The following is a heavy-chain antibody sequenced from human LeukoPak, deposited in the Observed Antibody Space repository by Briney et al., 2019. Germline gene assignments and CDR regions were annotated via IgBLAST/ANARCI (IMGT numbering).Heavy chain of an antibody. J-gene: IGHJ4*02. D-gene: IGHD1-26*01. CDR2: ISCSGGST. CDR3: AKLIKLAGSSHVDY. CDR1: GFTFSSSV. Sequence: GGSLRLSCAASGFTFSSSVIIWVRQAPGRGLEWVSGISCSGGSTYYADSVKGRFTISRDNSKNTLYLQMNSLRVEDTAVYFCAKLIKLAGSSHVDYWGQGTLVTVSS. V-gene: IGHV3-23*01.